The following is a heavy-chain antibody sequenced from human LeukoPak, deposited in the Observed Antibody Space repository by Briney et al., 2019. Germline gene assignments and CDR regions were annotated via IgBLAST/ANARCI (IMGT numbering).Heavy chain of an antibody. CDR3: ARAPLYYYDSSGYLQH. D-gene: IGHD3-22*01. Sequence: GASVKVSCKASGYTFTGYYMHWVRQAPGQGLEWMGRINPNSGGTNYAQKFQGRVTMTRDTSISTAYMELSRLRSDDTAVYYCARAPLYYYDSSGYLQHWGQGTLVTVSS. J-gene: IGHJ1*01. V-gene: IGHV1-2*06. CDR2: INPNSGGT. CDR1: GYTFTGYY.